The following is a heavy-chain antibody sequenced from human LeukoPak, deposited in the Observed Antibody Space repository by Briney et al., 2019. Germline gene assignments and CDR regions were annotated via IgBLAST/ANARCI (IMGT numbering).Heavy chain of an antibody. V-gene: IGHV4-34*01. CDR1: GGSFSGYY. D-gene: IGHD3-10*01. J-gene: IGHJ5*02. CDR3: ARVGITMVRGVIIIDWFDP. CDR2: INHSGST. Sequence: PSETLSLTCAVYGGSFSGYYWSWIRQPPGKGLEWIGEINHSGSTNYNPSLKSRVTISVDTSKNQFSLKLSSVTAADTAVYYCARVGITMVRGVIIIDWFDPWGQGTLVTVSS.